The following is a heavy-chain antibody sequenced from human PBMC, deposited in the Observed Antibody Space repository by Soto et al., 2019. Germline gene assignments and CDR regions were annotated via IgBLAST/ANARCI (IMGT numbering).Heavy chain of an antibody. CDR1: GGSISSGDYY. V-gene: IGHV4-30-4*01. J-gene: IGHJ6*02. D-gene: IGHD1-7*01. Sequence: LSLTCTVSGGSISSGDYYWSWIRQPPGKGLDWIGYIYYSGSTYYNPSLKSRVTISVDTSKNQFSLKLSSVTAADTAVYYCARAAGTTVGGTYYYYGMDVWGQGXTVTVYS. CDR2: IYYSGST. CDR3: ARAAGTTVGGTYYYYGMDV.